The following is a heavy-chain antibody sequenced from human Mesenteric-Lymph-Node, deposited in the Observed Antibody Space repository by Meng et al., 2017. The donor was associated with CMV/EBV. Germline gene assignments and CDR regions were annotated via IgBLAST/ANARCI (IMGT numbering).Heavy chain of an antibody. D-gene: IGHD6-13*01. Sequence: SETLSLTCTVSGGSISSGDYYWSWIRQPPGKGLEWIGYIYSSGSTYYNPSLKSRVTISVDTSKNQFSLKLSSVTAADTAVYYCARDWGGAGYYYYGMDVWGQGTTVTVSS. CDR1: GGSISSGDYY. CDR2: IYSSGST. V-gene: IGHV4-30-4*02. CDR3: ARDWGGAGYYYYGMDV. J-gene: IGHJ6*02.